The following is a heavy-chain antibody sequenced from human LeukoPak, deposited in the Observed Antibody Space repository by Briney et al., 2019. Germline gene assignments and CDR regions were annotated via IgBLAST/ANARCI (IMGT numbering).Heavy chain of an antibody. CDR3: AGSITMVRGVTTYYYYMDV. D-gene: IGHD3-10*01. J-gene: IGHJ6*03. Sequence: GASVKVSCKASGGTFSSYAISWVRQAPGQGLEWMGGIIPIFGTANYTQKLQGRVTITTDESTSTAYMELSSLRSEDTAVYYCAGSITMVRGVTTYYYYMDVWGKGTTVTVSS. V-gene: IGHV1-69*05. CDR1: GGTFSSYA. CDR2: IIPIFGTA.